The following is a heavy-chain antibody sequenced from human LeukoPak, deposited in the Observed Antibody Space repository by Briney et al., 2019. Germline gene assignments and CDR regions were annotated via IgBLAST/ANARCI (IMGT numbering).Heavy chain of an antibody. CDR1: GYTFTSYG. CDR3: AREDGGYYYLDAFDT. V-gene: IGHV1-18*01. D-gene: IGHD3-22*01. Sequence: GASVKVSCKASGYTFTSYGISWVRQAPGQGLEWMGWISAYNGNTNYAQKLQGRVTMTTDTSTSTAYMELRSLRSDDTAVYYCAREDGGYYYLDAFDTWGQGTMVTVSS. J-gene: IGHJ3*02. CDR2: ISAYNGNT.